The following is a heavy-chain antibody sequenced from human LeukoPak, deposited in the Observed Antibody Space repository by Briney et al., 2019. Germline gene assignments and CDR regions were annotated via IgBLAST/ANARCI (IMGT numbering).Heavy chain of an antibody. Sequence: GGSLRLSCAASGFTFSSYGMHWVRQAPGKGLEWVAVISYDGSNKYYTDSVKGRFTISRDNAKNSLYLQMNSLRAEDTAVYYCARADSPYSGSYYYDDAFDIWGQGTMVAVSS. D-gene: IGHD1-26*01. CDR1: GFTFSSYG. J-gene: IGHJ3*02. V-gene: IGHV3-30*03. CDR3: ARADSPYSGSYYYDDAFDI. CDR2: ISYDGSNK.